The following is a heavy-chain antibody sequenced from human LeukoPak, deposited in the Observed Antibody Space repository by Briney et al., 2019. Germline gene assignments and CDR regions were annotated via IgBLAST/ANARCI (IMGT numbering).Heavy chain of an antibody. CDR3: ARDYRYTATPNDAFDI. D-gene: IGHD3-16*02. CDR2: INPSGGST. J-gene: IGHJ3*02. CDR1: GYTFTSYY. V-gene: IGHV1-46*01. Sequence: ASVKVSCKASGYTFTSYYMHWVRQAPGQGLEWMGIINPSGGSTSYAQKFQGRVTMTRDTSTSTVYMELSSLRSEDTAVYYCARDYRYTATPNDAFDIWGQGTMVTVSS.